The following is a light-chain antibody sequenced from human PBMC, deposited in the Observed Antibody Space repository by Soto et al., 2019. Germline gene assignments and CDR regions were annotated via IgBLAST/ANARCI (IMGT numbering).Light chain of an antibody. Sequence: EIVLTQSPGTLSLSPGERATLSCRASQSVSNNYLAWYQQKPGQAPRLLTYGASNRATGIPDRFSGSGSGTDFTLTISRLEPEDFAVYYCQQRSDWPYITFGQGTRLEIK. CDR1: QSVSNNY. J-gene: IGKJ5*01. CDR3: QQRSDWPYIT. CDR2: GAS. V-gene: IGKV3D-20*02.